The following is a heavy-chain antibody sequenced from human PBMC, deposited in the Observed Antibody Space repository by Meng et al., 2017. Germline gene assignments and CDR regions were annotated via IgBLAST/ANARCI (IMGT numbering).Heavy chain of an antibody. J-gene: IGHJ3*02. CDR1: GFIFSSYS. CDR2: ISSSSRYI. Sequence: GESLKISCAASGFIFSSYSMNWVRQAPGKGLEWVSSISSSSRYIYYADSVKGRLTISRDNAKNSLYLQMNSLRAEDTAVYYCARDSMKNAFDIWGQGTMVTVSS. CDR3: ARDSMKNAFDI. V-gene: IGHV3-21*01.